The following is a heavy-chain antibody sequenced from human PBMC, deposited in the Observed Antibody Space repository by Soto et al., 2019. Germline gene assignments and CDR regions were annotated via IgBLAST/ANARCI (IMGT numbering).Heavy chain of an antibody. CDR2: ISSNGGST. Sequence: PGGSLRLSYAASGFTFSSNAMHWVRQAPGKGLEYVSAISSNGGSTYYANSVKGRFTISRDNAKNSLYLQMNSLRAEDTAVYYCARDPSIVLVPAATYYYYYGMDVWGQGTTVTVSS. V-gene: IGHV3-64*01. CDR1: GFTFSSNA. D-gene: IGHD2-2*01. CDR3: ARDPSIVLVPAATYYYYYGMDV. J-gene: IGHJ6*02.